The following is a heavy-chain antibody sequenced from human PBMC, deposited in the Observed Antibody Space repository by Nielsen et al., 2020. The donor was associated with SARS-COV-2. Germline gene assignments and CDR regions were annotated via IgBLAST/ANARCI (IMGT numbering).Heavy chain of an antibody. Sequence: ASVKVSCKASGGTFSNYDFIWVRQAPGQGLEWMGWINPNSAGTDYAQKFQGRVTMTRDTSISTAYLEVTRLRSDDTAVYYCARGGSIPARPLDYWGLGTLVTVSS. J-gene: IGHJ4*02. V-gene: IGHV1-2*02. CDR1: GGTFSNYD. CDR2: INPNSAGT. D-gene: IGHD6-6*01. CDR3: ARGGSIPARPLDY.